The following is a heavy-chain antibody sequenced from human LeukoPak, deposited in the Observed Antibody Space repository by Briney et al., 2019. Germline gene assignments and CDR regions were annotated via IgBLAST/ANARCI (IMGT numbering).Heavy chain of an antibody. CDR2: IRYDGSNK. CDR1: GFTFSSYG. CDR3: AKDHYDFWSGSIIAYFDY. D-gene: IGHD3-3*01. Sequence: PGGSLRLSCAASGFTFSSYGMHWVRQAPGKGLEWVAFIRYDGSNKYYADSMKGRFTISRDNSKNTLYLQMNSLRAEDTAVYYCAKDHYDFWSGSIIAYFDYWGQGTLVTVSS. V-gene: IGHV3-30*02. J-gene: IGHJ4*02.